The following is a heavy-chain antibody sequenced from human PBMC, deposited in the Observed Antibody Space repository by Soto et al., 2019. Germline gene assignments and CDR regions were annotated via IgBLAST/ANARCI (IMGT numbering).Heavy chain of an antibody. J-gene: IGHJ4*02. CDR1: GYAFTTYG. D-gene: IGHD1-1*01. V-gene: IGHV1-18*01. Sequence: QVHLVQPGAEVKKPGASVKVSCQGSGYAFTTYGITWVRQAPGQGLEWMGWISAHNGNTNYAQKLQGRVTVTRDTSTSTAYMELRSLRYDDTAVYYCARGRYGDYWGQGALVTLSS. CDR2: ISAHNGNT. CDR3: ARGRYGDY.